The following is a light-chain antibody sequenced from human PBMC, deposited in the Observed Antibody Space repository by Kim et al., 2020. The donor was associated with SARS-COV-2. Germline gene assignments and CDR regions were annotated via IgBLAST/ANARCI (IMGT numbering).Light chain of an antibody. J-gene: IGLJ1*01. Sequence: VTISCTGSSANIGAGYDVHWYQQLPVTAPKLLIYDNSNRPSGVPDRFSGSKSGTSASLAITGLQAEDEADYYCQSYDSSLSALYVFGTGTKVTVL. CDR3: QSYDSSLSALYV. CDR2: DNS. CDR1: SANIGAGYD. V-gene: IGLV1-40*01.